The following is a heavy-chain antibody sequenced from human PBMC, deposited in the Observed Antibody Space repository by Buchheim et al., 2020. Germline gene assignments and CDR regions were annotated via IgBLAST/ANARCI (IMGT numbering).Heavy chain of an antibody. CDR2: ISYDGSNK. CDR1: GFTFSSYA. D-gene: IGHD4-17*01. CDR3: ASDYATVTTIYYYYGMDV. V-gene: IGHV3-30*04. J-gene: IGHJ6*02. Sequence: QVQLVESGGGVVQPGRSLRLSCAASGFTFSSYAMHWVRQAPGKGLEWVAVISYDGSNKYYADSVKGRLTISRDNSKNTLYLQMNSLRAEDTAVYYCASDYATVTTIYYYYGMDVWGQGTT.